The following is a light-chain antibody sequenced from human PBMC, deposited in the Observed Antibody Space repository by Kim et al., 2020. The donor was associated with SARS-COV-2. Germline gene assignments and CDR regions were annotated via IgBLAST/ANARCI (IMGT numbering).Light chain of an antibody. Sequence: SSELTQDPAVSVALGQTVRITCQGDSLRSYYASWYQQKPGQAPVLVIYGKNNRPSGIPDRFSGSSSGNTASLTITGAQAEDEADYYCKSRDSSGNHYVFG. CDR2: GKN. CDR3: KSRDSSGNHYV. J-gene: IGLJ1*01. CDR1: SLRSYY. V-gene: IGLV3-19*01.